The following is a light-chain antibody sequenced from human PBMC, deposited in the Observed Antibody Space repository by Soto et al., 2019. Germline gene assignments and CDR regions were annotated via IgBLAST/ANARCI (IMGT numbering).Light chain of an antibody. Sequence: EIVLTQSPATLSLSPGERATLSCRASQSVSSYLAWYQHKPGQAPRLLIYDPSNRATGIPARFSGSGSGTAVTLPISCLGPEDFAVYDRQQRSNLLMYPFVQGTKLQIK. CDR3: QQRSNLLMYP. V-gene: IGKV3-11*01. CDR1: QSVSSY. CDR2: DPS. J-gene: IGKJ2*01.